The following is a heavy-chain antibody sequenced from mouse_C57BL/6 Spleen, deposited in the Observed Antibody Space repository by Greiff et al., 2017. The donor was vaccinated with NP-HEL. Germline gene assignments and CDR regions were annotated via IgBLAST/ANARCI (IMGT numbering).Heavy chain of an antibody. CDR2: IYPGDGDT. CDR3: ALITTVVVFDY. Sequence: VQLQQPGPELVKPGASVKISCKASGYAFSSSWMNWVKQRPGQGLEWIGRIYPGDGDTNYNGKFKGKATLTADKSSSTAYMQLSSLTSEDSAVYFCALITTVVVFDYWGQGTTLTVSS. D-gene: IGHD1-1*01. J-gene: IGHJ2*01. CDR1: GYAFSSSW. V-gene: IGHV1-82*01.